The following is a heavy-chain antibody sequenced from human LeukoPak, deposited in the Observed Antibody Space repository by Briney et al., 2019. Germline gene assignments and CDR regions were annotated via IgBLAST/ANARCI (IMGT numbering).Heavy chain of an antibody. CDR1: GFTFSYYS. Sequence: PGGSLRLSCVASGFTFSYYSMNWVRQAPGKGLEWVSYINSISGEIWYADSVKGRFTISRDDAKNSLYLQMNSLRDEVTAVYYCARDHGYAFDYWGQGTLVTVSS. J-gene: IGHJ4*02. V-gene: IGHV3-48*02. CDR2: INSISGEI. D-gene: IGHD5-12*01. CDR3: ARDHGYAFDY.